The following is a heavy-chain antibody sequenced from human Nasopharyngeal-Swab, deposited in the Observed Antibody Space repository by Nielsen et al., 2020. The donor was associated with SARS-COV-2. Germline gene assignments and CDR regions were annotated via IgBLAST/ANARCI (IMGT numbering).Heavy chain of an antibody. V-gene: IGHV4-61*01. CDR3: AREVVGGLVDS. CDR2: FSYTGIT. Sequence: SETLSLTCTVSGGSISSGSIRSYYWSWIRQPPGKGLEWIGYFSYTGITNYNPSLKIQVTISVDMSKNQFSLKLGSVAAADTAGYYCAREVVGGLVDSWGQGTLVTVSS. J-gene: IGHJ4*02. D-gene: IGHD3-16*01. CDR1: GGSISSGSIRSYY.